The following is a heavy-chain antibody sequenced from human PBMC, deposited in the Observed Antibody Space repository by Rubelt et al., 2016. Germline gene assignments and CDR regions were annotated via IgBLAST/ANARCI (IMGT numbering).Heavy chain of an antibody. J-gene: IGHJ1*01. D-gene: IGHD3-10*01. CDR1: GGSISSSY. CDR3: ATGAGFRVP. CDR2: IYYTGTT. Sequence: QVQLQESGPGLVKPSETLSLPCTVSGGSISSSYWTWIRQPPGKGLEWIGYIYYTGTTNYNQYLKSRLPMSVDKSRNQCSLKLSSVTVADTAVYYCATGAGFRVPWGQGTRVTVSS. V-gene: IGHV4-59*12.